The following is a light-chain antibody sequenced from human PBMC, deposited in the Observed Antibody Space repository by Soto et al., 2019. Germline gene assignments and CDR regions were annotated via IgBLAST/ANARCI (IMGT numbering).Light chain of an antibody. CDR1: SSDVGAYNH. CDR2: EVN. V-gene: IGLV2-14*03. J-gene: IGLJ2*01. CDR3: SSYTTNITPVV. Sequence: QSALTQPASVSGSPGQSITISCTGTSSDVGAYNHVSWYQQHPGKVPKVMIYEVNNRPSGVSNRFSASKSGNTASLTISGLQAEDEADYYCSSYTTNITPVVFGGGTKLTVL.